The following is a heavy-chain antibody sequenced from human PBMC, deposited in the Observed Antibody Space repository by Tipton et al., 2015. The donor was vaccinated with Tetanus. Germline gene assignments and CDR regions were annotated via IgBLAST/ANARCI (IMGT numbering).Heavy chain of an antibody. CDR3: ASLTVGAANRGFDI. CDR2: ISSSSDYI. V-gene: IGHV3-21*01. J-gene: IGHJ3*02. Sequence: GSLRLSCAASGFTFSSYSMNWVRQAPGKGLEWVSSISSSSDYIYYADSVKGRFTISRDNAKNSLYLQVNSLRAEDTAVYYCASLTVGAANRGFDIWGHGTMVTVSS. CDR1: GFTFSSYS. D-gene: IGHD1-26*01.